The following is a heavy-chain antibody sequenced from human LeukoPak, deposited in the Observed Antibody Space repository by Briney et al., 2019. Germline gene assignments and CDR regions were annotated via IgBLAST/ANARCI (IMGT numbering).Heavy chain of an antibody. CDR3: ARDLDYGETSEVY. Sequence: ASVKVSCKASGFTFINYYMHWVRQAPGQGLGWLGIINLSGGSTHYPQKFQDRVTTTKDTCTSTVYKELSSLSSEDTAVYYCARDLDYGETSEVYWGQGTLVTVSS. V-gene: IGHV1-46*01. D-gene: IGHD4/OR15-4a*01. J-gene: IGHJ4*02. CDR2: INLSGGST. CDR1: GFTFINYY.